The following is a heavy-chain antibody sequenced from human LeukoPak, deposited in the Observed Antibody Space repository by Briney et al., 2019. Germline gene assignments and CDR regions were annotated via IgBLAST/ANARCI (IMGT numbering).Heavy chain of an antibody. Sequence: GGSLRLSCAASGFTFSNAWMSWVRQAPGKGLEWVANIKQDGSEKYYVDSVKGRFTISRDNAKNSLYLQMNSLRAEDTAVHYCARELVGATYFDYWGQGTLVTVSS. J-gene: IGHJ4*02. CDR3: ARELVGATYFDY. CDR1: GFTFSNAW. D-gene: IGHD1-26*01. V-gene: IGHV3-7*01. CDR2: IKQDGSEK.